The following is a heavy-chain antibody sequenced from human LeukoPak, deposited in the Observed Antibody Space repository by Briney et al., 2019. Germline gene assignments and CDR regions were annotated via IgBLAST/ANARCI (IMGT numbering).Heavy chain of an antibody. D-gene: IGHD6-19*01. Sequence: GRSLRLSCEASGFTFSSYGMHWVRQAPGKGLEWVAVIWYDGSNKYYADSVKGRFTISRDNSKNTLYLQMNSLRAEDTAVYYCARPRSPGIAVAGYYFDYWGQGTLVTVSS. CDR3: ARPRSPGIAVAGYYFDY. CDR2: IWYDGSNK. V-gene: IGHV3-33*08. J-gene: IGHJ4*02. CDR1: GFTFSSYG.